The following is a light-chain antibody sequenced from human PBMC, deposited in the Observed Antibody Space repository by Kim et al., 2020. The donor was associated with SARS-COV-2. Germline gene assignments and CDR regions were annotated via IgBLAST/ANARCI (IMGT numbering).Light chain of an antibody. V-gene: IGLV1-51*01. J-gene: IGLJ3*02. Sequence: QSVLTQPPSVSAAPGQKVTISCSGGSSNIGNNYVSWYQQLPGTAPKLLIYNNNMRPSRIPDRFSGSKSGTTATLGITGLQTGDEADYYCGAWDTSLSAGVFGGGTKLTVL. CDR2: NNN. CDR1: SSNIGNNY. CDR3: GAWDTSLSAGV.